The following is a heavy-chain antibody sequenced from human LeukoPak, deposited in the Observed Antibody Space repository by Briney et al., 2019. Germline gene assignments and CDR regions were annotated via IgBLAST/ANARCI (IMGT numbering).Heavy chain of an antibody. CDR3: ARARDGYNWGFDI. Sequence: GGSLRLSCAASGFTFSSYAMHWVRQAPGKGLEWVAVISYDGSNKYYADSVKGRFTISRDNSKNTLYLQMNSLRAEDTAVYYCARARDGYNWGFDIWGQGTMVTVSS. CDR1: GFTFSSYA. D-gene: IGHD5-24*01. V-gene: IGHV3-30*04. CDR2: ISYDGSNK. J-gene: IGHJ3*02.